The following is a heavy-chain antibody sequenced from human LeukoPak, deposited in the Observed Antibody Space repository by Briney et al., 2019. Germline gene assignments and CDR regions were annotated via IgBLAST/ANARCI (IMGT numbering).Heavy chain of an antibody. Sequence: SETLSLTCAVYGGSFSGYYWSWIRQPPGKGLEWIGEINHSGSTNYNPSLKSRVTISVDTSKNQFSLKLSSVTAADTAVYYCARGLVVRGVILNWLDPWGQGTLVTVSS. CDR2: INHSGST. CDR3: ARGLVVRGVILNWLDP. V-gene: IGHV4-34*01. J-gene: IGHJ5*02. CDR1: GGSFSGYY. D-gene: IGHD3-10*01.